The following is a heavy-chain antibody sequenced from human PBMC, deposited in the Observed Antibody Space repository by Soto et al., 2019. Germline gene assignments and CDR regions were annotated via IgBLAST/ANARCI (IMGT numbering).Heavy chain of an antibody. D-gene: IGHD2-2*01. V-gene: IGHV1-58*02. CDR2: IVVGSGHI. Sequence: GASVKVSCKASGFTFSTSAMQWARQARGQRLEWIGWIVVGSGHINYAQQFHERVTITRDMSTGTVYMELNSLRSEDTAVYYCARVGPPADPWGQGTLVTVSS. CDR3: ARVGPPADP. J-gene: IGHJ5*02. CDR1: GFTFSTSA.